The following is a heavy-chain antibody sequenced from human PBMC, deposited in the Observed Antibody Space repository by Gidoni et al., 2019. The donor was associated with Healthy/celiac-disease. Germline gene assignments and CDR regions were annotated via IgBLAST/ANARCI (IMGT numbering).Heavy chain of an antibody. CDR2: IIPIFGTA. V-gene: IGHV1-69*01. D-gene: IGHD2-15*01. J-gene: IGHJ3*02. CDR3: ARVPHCSGGSCYLFAFDI. CDR1: TFSSYA. Sequence: TFSSYAISWVRQAPGQGLEWMGGIIPIFGTANYAQKFKGRVTITADESTSTAYMELSSLRSEDTAVYYCARVPHCSGGSCYLFAFDIWGQGTMVTVSS.